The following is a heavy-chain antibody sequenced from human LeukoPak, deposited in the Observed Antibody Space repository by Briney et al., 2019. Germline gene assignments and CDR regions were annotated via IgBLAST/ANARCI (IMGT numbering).Heavy chain of an antibody. Sequence: GASVKVSCKASGYTFTSYYMHWVRQAPGQGLEWMGIINPSGGSTSYAQKFQGRITMTRDTSISTAYMELSRLRSDDTAVYYCARRPYCSSTSCYATTQFFDYWGQGTLVTVSS. CDR2: INPSGGST. CDR1: GYTFTSYY. CDR3: ARRPYCSSTSCYATTQFFDY. J-gene: IGHJ4*02. V-gene: IGHV1-46*01. D-gene: IGHD2-2*01.